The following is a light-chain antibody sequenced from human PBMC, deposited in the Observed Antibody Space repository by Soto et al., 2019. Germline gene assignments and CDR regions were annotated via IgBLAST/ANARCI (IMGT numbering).Light chain of an antibody. CDR3: QHYNSYSEA. CDR1: QSVSSTY. Sequence: IVLTQSPGTLSLCPGERATLSCRASQSVSSTYLAWYQQKPGQAPRLLIYGASSRATGIPDRFSGSGSATEFTLTISSLQPDDFATYYCQHYNSYSEAFGQGTKVDIK. CDR2: GAS. V-gene: IGKV3-20*01. J-gene: IGKJ1*01.